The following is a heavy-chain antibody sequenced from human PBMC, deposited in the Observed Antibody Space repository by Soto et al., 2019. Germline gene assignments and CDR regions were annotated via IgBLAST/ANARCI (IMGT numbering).Heavy chain of an antibody. V-gene: IGHV4-59*01. CDR3: ARGSMIRGAPFDY. D-gene: IGHD3-10*01. J-gene: IGHJ4*02. Sequence: PSETLSLTCTVSGSSINDYYWSWIRRPPGKGLEWIAFIYGSGTTNYNPSLKSRVTISLDTSKNQLFLKLTSVTAADTAVYYCARGSMIRGAPFDYWGQGTLVTVSS. CDR1: GSSINDYY. CDR2: IYGSGTT.